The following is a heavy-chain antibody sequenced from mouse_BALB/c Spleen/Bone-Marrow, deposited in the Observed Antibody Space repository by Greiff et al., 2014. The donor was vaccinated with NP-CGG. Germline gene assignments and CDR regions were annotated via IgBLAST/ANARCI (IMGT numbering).Heavy chain of an antibody. V-gene: IGHV2-9*02. CDR3: ARITTATGAMDY. CDR1: GVSLNKYG. CDR2: IWADGST. Sequence: QGQPKGSGPGLGAPSQSLSITCTVSGVSLNKYGVHRGRPPPGKGLGGLGVIWADGSTNYNSALMSRLSISKDNSKSQVFFKMNSLQTDDTAMYYCARITTATGAMDYWGQGTSVTVSS. J-gene: IGHJ4*01. D-gene: IGHD1-2*01.